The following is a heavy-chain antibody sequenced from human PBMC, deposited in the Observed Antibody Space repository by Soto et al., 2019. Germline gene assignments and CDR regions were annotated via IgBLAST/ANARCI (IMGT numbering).Heavy chain of an antibody. CDR1: GFTFSSYG. CDR3: ARDVRAYGDYTIGYFQH. D-gene: IGHD4-17*01. V-gene: IGHV3-33*01. J-gene: IGHJ1*01. CDR2: IWYDGSNK. Sequence: QAQLVESGGGVVQPGRSLRLSCAASGFTFSSYGMHWVRQAPGKGLEWVAVIWYDGSNKYYADSVKGRFTISRDNSKNTLYLQMNSLRAEDTAVYYCARDVRAYGDYTIGYFQHWGQGTLVTVSS.